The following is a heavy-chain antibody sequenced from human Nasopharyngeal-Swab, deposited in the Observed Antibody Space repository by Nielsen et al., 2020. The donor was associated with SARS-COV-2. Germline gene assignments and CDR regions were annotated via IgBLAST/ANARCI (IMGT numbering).Heavy chain of an antibody. CDR1: GGTFSSYA. Sequence: SVKVSCKASGGTFSSYAIIWVRQAPGQGLEWMGRIIPILGIANYAQKFQGRVTITADKSTSTAYMELSSLRSEDTAVYYCAREGIAAAGPEDYWGQGTLVTVSS. D-gene: IGHD6-13*01. CDR3: AREGIAAAGPEDY. V-gene: IGHV1-69*04. J-gene: IGHJ4*02. CDR2: IIPILGIA.